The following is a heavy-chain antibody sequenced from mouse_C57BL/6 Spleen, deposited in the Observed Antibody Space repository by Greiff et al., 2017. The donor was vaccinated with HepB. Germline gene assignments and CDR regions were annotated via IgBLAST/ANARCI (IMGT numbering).Heavy chain of an antibody. Sequence: QVQLQQPGAELVKPGASVKLSCKASGYTFTSYWMHWVKQRPGQGLEWIGMIHPNSGSTNYNEKFKSKATLTVDKSSSTAYMQLSSLTSEDYAVYYCAGYYGNYFAYWGQGTLVTVSA. CDR1: GYTFTSYW. D-gene: IGHD2-1*01. J-gene: IGHJ3*01. CDR3: AGYYGNYFAY. CDR2: IHPNSGST. V-gene: IGHV1-64*01.